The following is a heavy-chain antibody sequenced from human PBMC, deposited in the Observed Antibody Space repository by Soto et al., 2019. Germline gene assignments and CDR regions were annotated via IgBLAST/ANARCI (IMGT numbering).Heavy chain of an antibody. CDR3: ASRLTLATTTGDAFEL. CDR2: IYYSGST. CDR1: SGSIINYY. Sequence: QVQLQESGPGLVKPSETLSLTCTVSSGSIINYYWSWIRQPPGKGLEWIGFIYYSGSTNSNSFLKCLVTMSVDMSRQQLSLKLNSVTAADTAGYYCASRLTLATTTGDAFELWGQGTMVTISS. J-gene: IGHJ3*01. V-gene: IGHV4-59*01. D-gene: IGHD4-17*01.